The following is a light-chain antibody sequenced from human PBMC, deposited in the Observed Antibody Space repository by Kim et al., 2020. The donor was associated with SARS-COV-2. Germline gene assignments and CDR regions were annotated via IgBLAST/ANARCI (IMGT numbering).Light chain of an antibody. Sequence: EIQLTQAPSSVSASVGDRVTFTCRASQDVGNWLAWYQKKPGKAPKLLISAASSLQSGVPSRFSGSGYGTDFTLTINSLQPEDIATYYCQQAKSFPYTFGQGTKLEIK. CDR2: AAS. CDR1: QDVGNW. J-gene: IGKJ2*01. CDR3: QQAKSFPYT. V-gene: IGKV1-12*01.